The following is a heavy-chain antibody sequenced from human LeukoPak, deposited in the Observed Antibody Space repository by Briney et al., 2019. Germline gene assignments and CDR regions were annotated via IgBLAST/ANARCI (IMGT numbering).Heavy chain of an antibody. CDR3: ARGTLEMATITSLDY. Sequence: GASVKVSCKASGGTFSSYAISWVRQAPGQGLEWMGGIIPIFGTANYAQKFQGRVTITADESTSTAYMELSSLRSEDTAVYYCARGTLEMATITSLDYWGQGTLATVPS. J-gene: IGHJ4*02. CDR2: IIPIFGTA. V-gene: IGHV1-69*13. CDR1: GGTFSSYA. D-gene: IGHD5-24*01.